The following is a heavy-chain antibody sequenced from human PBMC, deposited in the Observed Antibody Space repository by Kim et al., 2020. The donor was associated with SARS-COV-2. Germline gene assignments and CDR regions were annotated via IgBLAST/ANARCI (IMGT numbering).Heavy chain of an antibody. CDR1: GFTFDDYA. CDR3: AKEAGLWGYYFDY. CDR2: ISWNSGSI. V-gene: IGHV3-9*01. D-gene: IGHD3-16*01. Sequence: GGSLRLSCAASGFTFDDYAMHWVRQAPGKGLEWVSGISWNSGSIGYADSVKGRFTISRDNAKNSLYLQMNSLRAEDTALYYCAKEAGLWGYYFDYWGQGTLVTVSS. J-gene: IGHJ4*02.